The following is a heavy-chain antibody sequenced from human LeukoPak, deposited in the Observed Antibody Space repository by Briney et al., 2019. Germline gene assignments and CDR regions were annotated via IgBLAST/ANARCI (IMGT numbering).Heavy chain of an antibody. CDR1: GYTFTVYN. CDR2: INPNSGGT. CDR3: ARGRFLEWSPPLSHPLDY. Sequence: ASVTVSCKASGYTFTVYNIHWVRQATGQGLEWMGWINPNSGGTNYAQKFQGRVTMTRDTSISTAYMELSRLRSDDTAVYYCARGRFLEWSPPLSHPLDYWGQGTLVTVSS. V-gene: IGHV1-2*02. D-gene: IGHD3-3*01. J-gene: IGHJ4*02.